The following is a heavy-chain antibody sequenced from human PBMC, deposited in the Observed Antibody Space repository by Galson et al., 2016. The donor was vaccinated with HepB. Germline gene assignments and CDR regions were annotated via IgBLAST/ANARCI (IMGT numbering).Heavy chain of an antibody. CDR3: AGILRFLGWFDP. V-gene: IGHV4-61*01. CDR1: GGSVSSASYY. Sequence: TLSLTCTVSGGSVSSASYYWSWIRQPPGKGLEWIGYIYHSGSTNYNPSLKSRVTISVYTSKNQFSLKLSSVTSPDTAVYYCAGILRFLGWFDPWGQGTPVTVSS. CDR2: IYHSGST. D-gene: IGHD3-3*01. J-gene: IGHJ5*02.